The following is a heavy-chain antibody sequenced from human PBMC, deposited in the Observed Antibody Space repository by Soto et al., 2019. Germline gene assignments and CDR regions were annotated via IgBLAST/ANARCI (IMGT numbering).Heavy chain of an antibody. D-gene: IGHD3-10*01. CDR3: ARGGTMVRGVISYYYYGMDV. Sequence: SETLSLTCAVYGGSFSGYYWSWIRQPPGKGLEWIGEINHSGSTNYNPSLKSRVTISVDTSKNQLSLKLSSVTAADTAVYYCARGGTMVRGVISYYYYGMDVWGQGTTVTVSS. J-gene: IGHJ6*02. CDR1: GGSFSGYY. CDR2: INHSGST. V-gene: IGHV4-34*01.